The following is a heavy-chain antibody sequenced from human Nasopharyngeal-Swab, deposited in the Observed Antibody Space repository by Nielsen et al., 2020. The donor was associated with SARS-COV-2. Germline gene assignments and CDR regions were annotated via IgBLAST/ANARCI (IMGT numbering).Heavy chain of an antibody. CDR3: ARDLSIAAASI. J-gene: IGHJ4*02. Sequence: VRQAPGKGLEWVAVISYDGSNKYYADSVKGRFTISRDNSKNTLYLQMNSLRAEDTAVYYCARDLSIAAASIWGQGTLITVSS. V-gene: IGHV3-30-3*01. CDR2: ISYDGSNK. D-gene: IGHD6-13*01.